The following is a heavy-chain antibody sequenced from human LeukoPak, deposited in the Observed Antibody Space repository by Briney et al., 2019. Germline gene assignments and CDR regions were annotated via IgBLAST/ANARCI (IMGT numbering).Heavy chain of an antibody. CDR2: IYYSGST. Sequence: PSETLSLTCTVSGGSISSSSYYWGWIRQPPGKGLEWIGSIYYSGSTYYNPSLKSRVTISVDTSKNQFSLKLSSVTAADTALYYCARGLDTYGYSYWGQGTLVTVSS. CDR1: GGSISSSSYY. D-gene: IGHD5-18*01. CDR3: ARGLDTYGYSY. J-gene: IGHJ4*02. V-gene: IGHV4-39*01.